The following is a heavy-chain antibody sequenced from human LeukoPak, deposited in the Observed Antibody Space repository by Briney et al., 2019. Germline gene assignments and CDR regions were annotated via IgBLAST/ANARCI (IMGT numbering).Heavy chain of an antibody. J-gene: IGHJ4*02. CDR1: GYSFTSYW. CDR2: IYPGDSDT. CDR3: ARQFKILGGYYFDY. Sequence: GESLKISCKGSGYSFTSYWIGWVRQLPGKGLEWMGIIYPGDSDTRYSPSFQGQVTISADKTISTAYLQWSSLKASDTAKYYCARQFKILGGYYFDYWGQGTLVTVSS. V-gene: IGHV5-51*01. D-gene: IGHD2-21*01.